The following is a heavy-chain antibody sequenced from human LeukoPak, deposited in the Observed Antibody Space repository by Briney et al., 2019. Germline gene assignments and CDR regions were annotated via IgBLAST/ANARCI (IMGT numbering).Heavy chain of an antibody. J-gene: IGHJ4*02. D-gene: IGHD3-22*01. CDR1: GYTFTGYY. Sequence: ASVKVSCKASGYTFTGYYMHWVRQAPGQGLEWMGRIIPILGIANYAQKFQGRVTITADKSTSTAYMELSSLRSEDTAVYYCAREGYYYDSSGYLLFDYWGQGTLVTVSS. CDR3: AREGYYYDSSGYLLFDY. V-gene: IGHV1-69*04. CDR2: IIPILGIA.